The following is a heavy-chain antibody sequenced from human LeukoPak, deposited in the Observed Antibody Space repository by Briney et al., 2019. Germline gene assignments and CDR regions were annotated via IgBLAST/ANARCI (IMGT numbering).Heavy chain of an antibody. CDR2: IYYSGST. CDR3: ARDRFGWFDP. V-gene: IGHV4-31*03. Sequence: SETLSLTCTVSGGSISSGGYYWSWIRQHPGKGLEWIAYIYYSGSTYYNPSLKSRVTISVDTSKNQFSLKLSSVTAADTAVYYCARDRFGWFDPWGQGTLVTVSS. J-gene: IGHJ5*02. CDR1: GGSISSGGYY. D-gene: IGHD3-16*01.